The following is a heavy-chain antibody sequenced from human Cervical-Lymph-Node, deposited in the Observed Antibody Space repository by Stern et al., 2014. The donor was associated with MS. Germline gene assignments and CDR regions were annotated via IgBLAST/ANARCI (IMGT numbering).Heavy chain of an antibody. V-gene: IGHV3-9*01. Sequence: EMQLKESGGGLVQPGRSLRLSCAASGFPFVTNAITWGGKSQPTVWERAAGNSWNSNSIAYAASVKGRFTISRDNAQNSLFLQMNSLRPEDTALYYCVKDVDSSTAVSFDYWGQGTLVTVSS. CDR3: VKDVDSSTAVSFDY. D-gene: IGHD4-11*01. J-gene: IGHJ4*02. CDR1: GFPFVTNA. CDR2: NSWNSNSI.